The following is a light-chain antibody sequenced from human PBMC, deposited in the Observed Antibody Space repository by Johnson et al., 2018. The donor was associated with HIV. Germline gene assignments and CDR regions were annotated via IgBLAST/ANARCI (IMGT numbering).Light chain of an antibody. J-gene: IGLJ1*01. CDR2: RNV. CDR1: TSNIANNT. Sequence: QAVLTQPPSASWTPGQRVTISCSGSTSNIANNTVNWYQHLPGTAPKLLMYRNVQRPSGIPDRFTGSKSGTSASLAISGLQGEDEAEYYCAAWDDSLNEYVFGTGTKVTV. V-gene: IGLV1-44*01. CDR3: AAWDDSLNEYV.